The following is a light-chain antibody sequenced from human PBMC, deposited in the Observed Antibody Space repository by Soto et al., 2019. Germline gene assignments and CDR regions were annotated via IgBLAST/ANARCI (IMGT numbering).Light chain of an antibody. CDR1: QSILNN. CDR2: GAS. V-gene: IGKV3-15*01. J-gene: IGKJ4*01. Sequence: EIVMTQSPATLSVSPGERATLSCRASQSILNNLAWFQQKPGQAPRLLIYGASTRATGIPARFSGSGSGTEFTLTISSLQSEDFAVYYCHQYNNWPLTFGGGTKVDIK. CDR3: HQYNNWPLT.